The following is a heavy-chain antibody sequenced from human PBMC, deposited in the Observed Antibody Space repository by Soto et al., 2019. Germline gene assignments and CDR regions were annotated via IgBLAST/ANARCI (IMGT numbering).Heavy chain of an antibody. V-gene: IGHV3-30*18. CDR3: AKHLLAVACYLHGMDV. D-gene: IGHD6-19*01. Sequence: QVQLVESGGGVVQPGRSLRLSCAASGFTFSSYGMHWVRQAPGKGLEWVAVISHDGSNKYFADSVKGRFTISRDNSQNTLDLQMNSLRAEYTAVYYCAKHLLAVACYLHGMDVWGQWTTVTVSS. CDR1: GFTFSSYG. CDR2: ISHDGSNK. J-gene: IGHJ6*02.